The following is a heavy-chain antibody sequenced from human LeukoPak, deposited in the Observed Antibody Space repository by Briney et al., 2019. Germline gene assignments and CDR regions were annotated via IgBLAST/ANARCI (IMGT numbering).Heavy chain of an antibody. D-gene: IGHD6-19*01. Sequence: HPGGSLRLSCASSGITVSCNFMWWVREARGEGLEWVSVICSGGSTYYADSVKGRFTISRHNSKNTLYLQMNSLRAEDTAVYYCASSSGWYGDAFDIWGQGTMVTVSS. V-gene: IGHV3-53*04. J-gene: IGHJ3*02. CDR1: GITVSCNF. CDR2: ICSGGST. CDR3: ASSSGWYGDAFDI.